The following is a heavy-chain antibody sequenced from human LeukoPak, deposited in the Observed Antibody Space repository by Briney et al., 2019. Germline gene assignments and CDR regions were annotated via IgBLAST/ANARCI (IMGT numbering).Heavy chain of an antibody. J-gene: IGHJ5*02. D-gene: IGHD6-13*01. CDR3: ARPRRYSSSWYNWFDP. V-gene: IGHV4-34*01. Sequence: SETLSLTCAVYGGSFSGYYWSWIRQPPGKGLEWIGEINHSGSTNYNPSLKSRVTISVDTSKNQISLKLSSVTAADTTVYYCARPRRYSSSWYNWFDPWGQGTLVTVSS. CDR1: GGSFSGYY. CDR2: INHSGST.